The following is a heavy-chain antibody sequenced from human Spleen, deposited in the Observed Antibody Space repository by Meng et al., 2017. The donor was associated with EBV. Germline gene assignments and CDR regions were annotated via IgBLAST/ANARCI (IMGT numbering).Heavy chain of an antibody. J-gene: IGHJ4*02. CDR1: GGSVGSGSYY. CDR3: ASDSRINMVRGVWYYFDS. Sequence: QEQTKEAGPDAVRPTESLSRTCTVSGGSVGSGSYYWSCYRQTPGKGLEWIGFIYSTGSTNYNPSLRSRLTISVDTSKNQFSLRLSSVTAADTAVYYCASDSRINMVRGVWYYFDSWGQGTLVTVSS. V-gene: IGHV4-61*01. CDR2: IYSTGST. D-gene: IGHD3-10*01.